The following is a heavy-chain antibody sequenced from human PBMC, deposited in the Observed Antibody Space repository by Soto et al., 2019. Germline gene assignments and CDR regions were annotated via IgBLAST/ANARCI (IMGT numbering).Heavy chain of an antibody. J-gene: IGHJ4*02. D-gene: IGHD4-17*01. Sequence: SETLSLTCTVSGGSISSYYWSWIRQPPGKGLEWIGYIYYSGNTNYNPSLKSRVTISVDTSKNQFSLKLSSVTAADTAVYYCARDTYGGNFDYWGQGTLVTVSS. CDR2: IYYSGNT. CDR3: ARDTYGGNFDY. CDR1: GGSISSYY. V-gene: IGHV4-59*01.